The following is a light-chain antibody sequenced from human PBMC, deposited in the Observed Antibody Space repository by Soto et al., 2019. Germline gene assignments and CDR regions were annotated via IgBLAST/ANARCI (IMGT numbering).Light chain of an antibody. Sequence: DIPMTQSPPSLSASVGDRVTISCRASQDIESYVNWYQQKPGKATKLLIYSASTLHSGVPSRFSGSGSGTDFTLTISSLQPEDFATYFCQESDTTPFTFGPGTTVEIK. V-gene: IGKV1-39*01. CDR3: QESDTTPFT. CDR2: SAS. J-gene: IGKJ3*01. CDR1: QDIESY.